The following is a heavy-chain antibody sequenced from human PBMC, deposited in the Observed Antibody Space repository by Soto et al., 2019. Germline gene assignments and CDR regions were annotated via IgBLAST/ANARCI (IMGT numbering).Heavy chain of an antibody. CDR3: AKVTVPFLKWLARYYFDY. D-gene: IGHD3-3*02. V-gene: IGHV3-23*01. CDR2: ISGSGNNT. CDR1: GFPFSNYA. Sequence: EVQLLESGGGLVQPGGSLRLSCAASGFPFSNYAMTWVRQAPGKGLEWVSVISGSGNNTYQADSVKGRFTISRDNSKNTLYLQMSSLRAEDSAVYFCAKVTVPFLKWLARYYFDYWGQGTLVTVSS. J-gene: IGHJ4*02.